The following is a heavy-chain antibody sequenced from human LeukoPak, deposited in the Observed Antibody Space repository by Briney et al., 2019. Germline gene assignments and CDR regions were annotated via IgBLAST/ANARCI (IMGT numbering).Heavy chain of an antibody. CDR1: GYTFTGYY. Sequence: GASVKVSCKASGYTFTGYYMHWVRQAPGQGLEWMGWINPNSGGTNYAQKSQGRVTMTRDTSISTAYMELSRLRSDDTAVYYCASNREYCGGDCYSYDAFDIWGQGTMVTVSS. D-gene: IGHD2-21*01. CDR2: INPNSGGT. J-gene: IGHJ3*02. CDR3: ASNREYCGGDCYSYDAFDI. V-gene: IGHV1-2*02.